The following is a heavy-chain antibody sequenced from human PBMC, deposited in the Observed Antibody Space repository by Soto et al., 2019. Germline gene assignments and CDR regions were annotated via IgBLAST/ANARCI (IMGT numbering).Heavy chain of an antibody. D-gene: IGHD3-22*01. V-gene: IGHV1-69*01. J-gene: IGHJ4*02. CDR2: IIPIFGTA. CDR3: ASRPDYYDSSAPYSVY. CDR1: GGTFSSYA. Sequence: QVQLVQSGAEVKKPGSSVKVSCKASGGTFSSYAISWVRQAPGQGLEWMGGIIPIFGTANYAQKFQGRVTITADESTSTAYMEPSSIIAEDTAVYYCASRPDYYDSSAPYSVYWGQGTLVTVSS.